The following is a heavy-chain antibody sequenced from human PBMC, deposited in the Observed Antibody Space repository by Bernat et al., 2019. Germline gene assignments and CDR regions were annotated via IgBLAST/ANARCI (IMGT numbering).Heavy chain of an antibody. D-gene: IGHD3-22*01. CDR1: GGSFSGYY. V-gene: IGHV4-34*01. J-gene: IGHJ4*02. Sequence: QVQLQQWGAGLLKPSETLSLTCAVYGGSFSGYYWSWIRQPPGKGLEWIGEINHSGSTNYNPSLKSRVTISVDTSKNQFSLKLSSVTAADTAVYYCATGRPYYYDSSGYYSYFDYWGQGTLVTVSS. CDR3: ATGRPYYYDSSGYYSYFDY. CDR2: INHSGST.